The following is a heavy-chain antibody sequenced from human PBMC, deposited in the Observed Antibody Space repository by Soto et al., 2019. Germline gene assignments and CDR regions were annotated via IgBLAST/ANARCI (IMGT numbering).Heavy chain of an antibody. V-gene: IGHV4-34*01. CDR1: GGSFSGYY. CDR2: INHSGST. Sequence: SETLSLTCAVHGGSFSGYYWSWIRKPPGKGLEWIGEINHSGSTNYNPSLKSRVTISVDTSKNQFSLKLSSVTAADTAVYYCARVFHLWSGYYKGSDYYYMDVWGKGTTVTVSS. D-gene: IGHD3-3*01. J-gene: IGHJ6*03. CDR3: ARVFHLWSGYYKGSDYYYMDV.